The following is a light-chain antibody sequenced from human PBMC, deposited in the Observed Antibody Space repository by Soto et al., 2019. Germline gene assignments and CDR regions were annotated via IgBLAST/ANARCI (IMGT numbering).Light chain of an antibody. V-gene: IGKV3-11*01. CDR3: QRRDWPLA. CDR2: DAS. J-gene: IGKJ4*01. Sequence: EIVLTQSPATLSLYPGERATLSCRASQSISSHLTWYQQKPGQAPRLLIYDASNRATDIPARFSGSGSGTDFTLTISSLEPEDFAVYYCQRRDWPLAFGGGTKVEIK. CDR1: QSISSH.